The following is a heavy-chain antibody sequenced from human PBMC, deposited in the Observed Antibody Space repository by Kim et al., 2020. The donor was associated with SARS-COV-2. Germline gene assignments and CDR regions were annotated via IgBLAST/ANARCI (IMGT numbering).Heavy chain of an antibody. CDR3: VRRVAQRPVYSFDY. D-gene: IGHD6-25*01. CDR2: IYYTGNT. Sequence: SETLSLTCTVSGGSIGTYYWTWIRQPPGKGLEWLGYIYYTGNTNYNPSLKSRATISLDTSKNRFSLTVSSVTAADTAVYYCVRRVAQRPVYSFDYWGQGTLVTVSS. V-gene: IGHV4-59*08. CDR1: GGSIGTYY. J-gene: IGHJ4*02.